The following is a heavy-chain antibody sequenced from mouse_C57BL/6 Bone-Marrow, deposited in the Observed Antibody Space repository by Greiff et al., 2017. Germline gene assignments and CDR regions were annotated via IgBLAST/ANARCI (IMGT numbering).Heavy chain of an antibody. CDR1: GYTFTSYW. Sequence: LQQPGASVKMSCKASGYTFTSYWITWVKQRPGQGLEWIGDIYPGSGSTNYNEKFKSKATLTVDTSSSTAYMQLSSLTSEDSAVYYCNKFITTVVANYAMDYWGQGTSVTVSS. J-gene: IGHJ4*01. CDR3: NKFITTVVANYAMDY. V-gene: IGHV1-55*01. CDR2: IYPGSGST. D-gene: IGHD1-1*01.